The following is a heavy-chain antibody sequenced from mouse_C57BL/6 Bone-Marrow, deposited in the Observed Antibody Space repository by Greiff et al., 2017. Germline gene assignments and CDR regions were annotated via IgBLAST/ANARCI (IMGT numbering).Heavy chain of an antibody. Sequence: QVQLQQPGAELVKPGASVKLSCKASGYTFTSYWMHWVKQRPGQGLEWIGMIHPNSGSTNYNEKFKSKATLTVDKSSSTAYMQLSSLTSEDSAVYYCARRGDYYDYPYYFDYWGQGTTLTVSS. CDR2: IHPNSGST. J-gene: IGHJ2*01. CDR1: GYTFTSYW. D-gene: IGHD2-4*01. V-gene: IGHV1-64*01. CDR3: ARRGDYYDYPYYFDY.